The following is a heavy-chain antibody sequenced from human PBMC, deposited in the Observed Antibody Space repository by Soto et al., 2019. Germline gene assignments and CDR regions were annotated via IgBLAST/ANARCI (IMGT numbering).Heavy chain of an antibody. CDR1: GFTFSSYC. CDR3: AKEEWNVLLWFGELSAGAFDI. D-gene: IGHD3-10*01. J-gene: IGHJ3*02. V-gene: IGHV3-30*18. Sequence: GGSLRLSCAASGFTFSSYCMHWVRQAPGKGLEGGAVISYDGSNKYYADSVKGRFTISRDNSKNTLYLQMNSLRAEDTAVYYCAKEEWNVLLWFGELSAGAFDIWGQGTMVTVSS. CDR2: ISYDGSNK.